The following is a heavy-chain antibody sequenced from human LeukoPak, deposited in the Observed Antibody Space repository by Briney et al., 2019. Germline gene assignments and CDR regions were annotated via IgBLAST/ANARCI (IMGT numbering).Heavy chain of an antibody. Sequence: ASVKVSCTSSGYTFTKYGITWGRQAPGQGLEWMGWISLYNGNRNYAQKLQDRVTRTTDTSTSTAYMELRSLRSDDTAVYYCARGRGVYASSSTTFDYWGQGTLVTVSS. V-gene: IGHV1-18*01. CDR2: ISLYNGNR. CDR3: ARGRGVYASSSTTFDY. CDR1: GYTFTKYG. D-gene: IGHD6-6*01. J-gene: IGHJ4*02.